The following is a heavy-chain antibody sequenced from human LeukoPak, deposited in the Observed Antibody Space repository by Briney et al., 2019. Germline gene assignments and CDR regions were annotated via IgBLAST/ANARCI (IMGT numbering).Heavy chain of an antibody. V-gene: IGHV4-34*01. D-gene: IGHD6-19*01. CDR2: INHSGST. J-gene: IGHJ4*02. Sequence: SETLSLTCAVYGGSFSGYYWSWVRQPPGKGLEWIGEINHSGSTNYNPSLKSRVTISVDTSKNQFSLKLSSVTSADTAVYYCARDYSSGIAVAGSSFNTPVFDYWGQGTLVTVSS. CDR1: GGSFSGYY. CDR3: ARDYSSGIAVAGSSFNTPVFDY.